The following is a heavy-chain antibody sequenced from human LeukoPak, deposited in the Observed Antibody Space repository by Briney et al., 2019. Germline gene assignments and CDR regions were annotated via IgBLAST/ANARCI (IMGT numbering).Heavy chain of an antibody. CDR2: INAGNGNT. Sequence: ASVKVSCKASGYTFTSYAMHWVRQAPGQRLEWMGWINAGNGNTKYSQKFQGRVTITRDTSASTAYMELSSLRSEDTAVYYCARGLRIAVAVTIDYWGQGTLVTVSS. CDR1: GYTFTSYA. D-gene: IGHD6-19*01. J-gene: IGHJ4*02. V-gene: IGHV1-3*01. CDR3: ARGLRIAVAVTIDY.